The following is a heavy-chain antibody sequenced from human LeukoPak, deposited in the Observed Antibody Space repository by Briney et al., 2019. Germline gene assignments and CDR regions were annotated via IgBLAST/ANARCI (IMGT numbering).Heavy chain of an antibody. CDR2: IIPILGIA. J-gene: IGHJ4*02. V-gene: IGHV1-69*04. Sequence: ASVKVSCKASGGTFSSYAISWVRQAPGQGLEWMGRIIPILGIANYAQKFQGRVTMTTDTSTSTAYMELRSLRSDDTAVYYCARDPSGSYPYFDYWGQGTLVTVSS. CDR3: ARDPSGSYPYFDY. CDR1: GGTFSSYA. D-gene: IGHD1-26*01.